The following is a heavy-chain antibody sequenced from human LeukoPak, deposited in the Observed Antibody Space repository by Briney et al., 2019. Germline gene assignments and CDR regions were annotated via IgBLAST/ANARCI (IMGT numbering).Heavy chain of an antibody. CDR2: ISATGGTT. CDR1: GFTFSSYA. Sequence: GGSLRLSCAASGFTFSSYAMTWVRRAPGKGLEWVSVISATGGTTYYADSVKGRFTISRDNSKNTLYLQMSSLRAEDTAVYYCVKSAGGVIAVATFDYWGQGTLVTVSP. V-gene: IGHV3-23*01. D-gene: IGHD6-19*01. J-gene: IGHJ4*02. CDR3: VKSAGGVIAVATFDY.